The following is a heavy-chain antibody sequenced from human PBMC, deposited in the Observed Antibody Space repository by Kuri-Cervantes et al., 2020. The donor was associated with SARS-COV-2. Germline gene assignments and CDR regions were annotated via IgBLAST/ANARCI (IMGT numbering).Heavy chain of an antibody. Sequence: GGSLRLSCVATGFTFSGYTMNWVRQAPGKALQWVSSISGSGSYIYYADSVKGRFTVSRDSAKNSLYLQMNSLRGEDTAVYYCAKLGYSSTDAFDIWGQGTMVTVSS. J-gene: IGHJ3*02. D-gene: IGHD4-11*01. CDR1: GFTFSGYT. CDR3: AKLGYSSTDAFDI. V-gene: IGHV3-21*01. CDR2: ISGSGSYI.